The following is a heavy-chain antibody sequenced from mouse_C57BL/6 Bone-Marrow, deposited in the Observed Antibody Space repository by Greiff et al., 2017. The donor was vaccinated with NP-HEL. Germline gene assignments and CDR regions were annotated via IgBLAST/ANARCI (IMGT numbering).Heavy chain of an antibody. CDR1: GYTFTNYW. Sequence: QVQLQQSGAELAKPGASVKMSCKASGYTFTNYWMHWVKQRPGQGLEWIGYINPSTGYTEYNQKFKDKATLTADKSSSTANMQLTSLTSEDSAVYYCANFITTVVADFDYWGQGTTLTVSS. V-gene: IGHV1-7*01. J-gene: IGHJ2*01. CDR2: INPSTGYT. CDR3: ANFITTVVADFDY. D-gene: IGHD1-1*01.